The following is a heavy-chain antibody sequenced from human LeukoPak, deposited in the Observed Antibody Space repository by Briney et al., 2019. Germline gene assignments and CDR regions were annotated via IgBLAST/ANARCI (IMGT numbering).Heavy chain of an antibody. V-gene: IGHV3-23*01. D-gene: IGHD3-10*01. CDR3: AKVSYHYYGSGSYVLDY. CDR1: GFTFSSYA. Sequence: GGSLRLSCAASGFTFSSYAMTWVRQAPGRGLEWVSASTGSGGTTYYADSVMGRFTISRDNSKNTLYLQLYSLRAEDTAVYYCAKVSYHYYGSGSYVLDYWGQGTLVIVSS. CDR2: STGSGGTT. J-gene: IGHJ4*02.